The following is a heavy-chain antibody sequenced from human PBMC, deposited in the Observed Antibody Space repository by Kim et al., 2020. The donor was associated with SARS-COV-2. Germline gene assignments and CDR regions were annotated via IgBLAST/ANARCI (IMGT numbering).Heavy chain of an antibody. J-gene: IGHJ2*01. CDR1: GFTFSSYD. Sequence: GGSLRLSCAASGFTFSSYDMHWVRQATGKGLEWVSAIGTAGDTYYPGSVKGRFTISRENAKNSLYLQMNSLRAGDTAVYYCAREGYSYGPGLYFDLWGRGTLVTVSS. D-gene: IGHD5-18*01. CDR3: AREGYSYGPGLYFDL. V-gene: IGHV3-13*04. CDR2: IGTAGDT.